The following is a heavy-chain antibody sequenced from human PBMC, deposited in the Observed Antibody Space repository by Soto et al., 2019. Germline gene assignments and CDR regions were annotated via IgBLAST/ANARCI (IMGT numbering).Heavy chain of an antibody. D-gene: IGHD1-26*01. CDR3: ARVYSGSYSDS. Sequence: QVQLQESGPGLVKPSGTLSLTCAVSGASIRSNNRWSWVRQPPGKGLEWIGEIFHSGSTNYNPSLQTRLTISVDMSKSHFSLPLSSVTAADTAVYYCARVYSGSYSDSWGRGTLVTVSS. CDR2: IFHSGST. V-gene: IGHV4-4*02. CDR1: GASIRSNNR. J-gene: IGHJ4*02.